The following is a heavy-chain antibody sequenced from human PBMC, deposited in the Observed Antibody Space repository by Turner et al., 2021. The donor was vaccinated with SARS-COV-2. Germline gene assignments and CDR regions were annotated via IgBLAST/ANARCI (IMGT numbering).Heavy chain of an antibody. J-gene: IGHJ4*02. D-gene: IGHD6-19*01. V-gene: IGHV1-69*01. CDR1: GGTFSSYA. CDR3: ARDRKYITGRSVLYYFDH. Sequence: QVQLVQSGAEVKKPGSSVKVSCKASGGTFSSYAISWVRQAPGQGLEWMGGIIHSCGTANYAQKFQGRVTITADESTSTAYLELSSLRSEDTAVYYCARDRKYITGRSVLYYFDHWGPGTLVTVSS. CDR2: IIHSCGTA.